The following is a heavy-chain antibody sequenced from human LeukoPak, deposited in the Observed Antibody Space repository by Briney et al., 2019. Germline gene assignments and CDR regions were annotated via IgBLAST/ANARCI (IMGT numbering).Heavy chain of an antibody. V-gene: IGHV1-24*01. CDR1: GDTLVDLP. CDR3: VSLGAAAGTV. J-gene: IGHJ4*02. CDR2: FDHKDGNI. D-gene: IGHD6-13*01. Sequence: ASVKVSCKVSGDTLVDLPIHWVRQAPGKGLEWMGGFDHKDGNIVSLQNFQGRITMTEDTSTETAHMEVNSLRSDDTAVYYCVSLGAAAGTVWGQGTLVTVSS.